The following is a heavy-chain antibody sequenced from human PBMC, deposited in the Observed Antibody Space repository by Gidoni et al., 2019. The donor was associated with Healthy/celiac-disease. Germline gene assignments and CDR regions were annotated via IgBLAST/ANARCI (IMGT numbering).Heavy chain of an antibody. CDR3: AKDPYEWLAPYYFDY. CDR1: GFTFSSYA. Sequence: EVQLLESGGGLVQPGGSLRLSCAASGFTFSSYAMRWVRQAPGKGLEWVSAISGSGGSTYYADSVKGRFTISRDNSKNTLYLQMNSLRAEDTAVYYCAKDPYEWLAPYYFDYWGQGTLVTVSS. D-gene: IGHD6-19*01. V-gene: IGHV3-23*01. J-gene: IGHJ4*02. CDR2: ISGSGGST.